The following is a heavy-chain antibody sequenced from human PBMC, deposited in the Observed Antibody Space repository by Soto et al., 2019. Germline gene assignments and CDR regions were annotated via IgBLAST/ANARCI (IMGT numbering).Heavy chain of an antibody. CDR1: GFTLNLFS. CDR2: ITGNGDYA. V-gene: IGHV3-23*01. Sequence: GGSLILSCASWGFTLNLFSMTWGGGAAGKGLEWVASITGNGDYARYTDSVQGRFTISRDNSKNTLYLQMNSLRTEDTALYYCSRDPNGDYIGAFDNWRQGTMVTVSS. CDR3: SRDPNGDYIGAFDN. D-gene: IGHD4-17*01. J-gene: IGHJ3*02.